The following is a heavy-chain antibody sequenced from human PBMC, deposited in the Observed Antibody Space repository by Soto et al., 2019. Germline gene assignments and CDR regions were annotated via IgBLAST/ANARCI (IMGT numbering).Heavy chain of an antibody. CDR1: GDSISSYF. Sequence: SETLSLTCSVSGDSISSYFWTWIRQPPGKGLEWIGYIYSDGSTNYNPSLKSRVTISIDTSKNQFSLKLSSVTAADTAIYYCARWKAGGSGFFDYWGQGVLVTVSS. CDR2: IYSDGST. D-gene: IGHD3-10*01. CDR3: ARWKAGGSGFFDY. V-gene: IGHV4-59*01. J-gene: IGHJ4*02.